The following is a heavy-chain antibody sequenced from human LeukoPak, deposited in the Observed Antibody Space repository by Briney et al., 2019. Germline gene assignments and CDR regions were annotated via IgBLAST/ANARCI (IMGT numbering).Heavy chain of an antibody. CDR3: ARAPLWFGAKDAFDI. J-gene: IGHJ3*02. D-gene: IGHD3-10*01. CDR1: GDSFTSVTDY. CDR2: GDYSGGT. Sequence: PSETLSLTCTVSGDSFTSVTDYWAWIRQPPGKGLEWIASGDYSGGTYYNPSLESRVAISADMSKNQISLKLTSVTGADTAVYYCARAPLWFGAKDAFDIWGQGTMVTVSS. V-gene: IGHV4-39*07.